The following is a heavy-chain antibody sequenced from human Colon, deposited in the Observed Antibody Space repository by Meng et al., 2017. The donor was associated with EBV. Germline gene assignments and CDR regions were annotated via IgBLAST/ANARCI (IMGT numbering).Heavy chain of an antibody. V-gene: IGHV4-30-2*01. CDR1: GDSVTNGGYS. J-gene: IGHJ4*02. CDR2: IYHSGST. Sequence: QLQLQESGSGLVKPSQTLSLTCGVSGDSVTNGGYSWSWIRQPPGKGLEWIGYIYHSGSTKYNPSLKSRVTISVDTSKNQFSLKLSSVTAADTAVYYCARDTSTWGNKGLDHWGQGILVTVSS. CDR3: ARDTSTWGNKGLDH. D-gene: IGHD7-27*01.